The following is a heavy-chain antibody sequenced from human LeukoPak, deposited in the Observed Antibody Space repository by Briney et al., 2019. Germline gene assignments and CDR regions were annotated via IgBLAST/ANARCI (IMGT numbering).Heavy chain of an antibody. CDR1: GFTFSSYG. D-gene: IGHD5-18*01. CDR3: AKNDGGYSYGYSTYYFDY. V-gene: IGHV3-30*18. Sequence: GGSLRLSCAASGFTFSSYGMRWVRQAPGKGLEWVAVISYDGSNKYYADSVKGRFTISRDNSKNTLYLQMNSLRAEDTAVYYCAKNDGGYSYGYSTYYFDYWGQGTLVTVSS. J-gene: IGHJ4*02. CDR2: ISYDGSNK.